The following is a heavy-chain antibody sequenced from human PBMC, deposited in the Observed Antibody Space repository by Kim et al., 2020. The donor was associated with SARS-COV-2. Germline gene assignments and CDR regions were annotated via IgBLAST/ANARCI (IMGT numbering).Heavy chain of an antibody. CDR2: ISSSGSTI. V-gene: IGHV3-11*01. Sequence: GGSLRLSCAASGFTFSDYYMSWIRQAPGKGLEWVSYISSSGSTIYYADSVKGRFTISRDNAKNSLYLQMNSLRAEDTAVYYCARDYPGLRFLEWLGSPLSYWGQGTLVTVSS. CDR1: GFTFSDYY. D-gene: IGHD3-3*01. CDR3: ARDYPGLRFLEWLGSPLSY. J-gene: IGHJ4*02.